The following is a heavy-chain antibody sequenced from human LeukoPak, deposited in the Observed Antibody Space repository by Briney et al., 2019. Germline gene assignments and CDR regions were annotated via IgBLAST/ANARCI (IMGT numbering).Heavy chain of an antibody. D-gene: IGHD5-24*01. V-gene: IGHV3-23*01. CDR3: AKEVEMATIPWYYFDY. Sequence: GGSLRLSCAASGFTFGDYAMSWVRQAPGKGLEWVSSISGSGAYTFYADSLKGRSTISRDNSKKTLYLQMHSLRAEDTAVYYCAKEVEMATIPWYYFDYWGQGTLVTVSS. J-gene: IGHJ4*02. CDR1: GFTFGDYA. CDR2: ISGSGAYT.